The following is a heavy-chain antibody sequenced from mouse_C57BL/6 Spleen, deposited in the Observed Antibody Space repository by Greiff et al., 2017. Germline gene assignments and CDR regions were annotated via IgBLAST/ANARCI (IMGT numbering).Heavy chain of an antibody. CDR2: IYPGDGDT. D-gene: IGHD4-1*01. Sequence: VKVVESGPELVKPGASVKISCKASGYAFSSSWMNWVKQRPGKGLEWIGRIYPGDGDTNYNGKFKGKATLTADKSSSTAYMQLSSLTSEDSAVYFCARQTGTDYWGQGTTLTVSS. J-gene: IGHJ2*01. CDR3: ARQTGTDY. V-gene: IGHV1-82*01. CDR1: GYAFSSSW.